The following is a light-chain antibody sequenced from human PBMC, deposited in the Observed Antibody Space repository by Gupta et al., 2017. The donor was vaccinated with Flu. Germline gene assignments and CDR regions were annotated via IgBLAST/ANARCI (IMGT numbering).Light chain of an antibody. V-gene: IGKV3-20*01. CDR2: GAA. J-gene: IGKJ2*01. CDR3: QQYDSALFYT. Sequence: EIVLTQSPGTLSLSPGERATLSCRASQSVSSSYLAWYQQKPGQAPRLLIYGAASRATGIPDRFCGSGSATDFTLTISRLEPADFAVYYCQQYDSALFYTFGQGTKLEIK. CDR1: QSVSSSY.